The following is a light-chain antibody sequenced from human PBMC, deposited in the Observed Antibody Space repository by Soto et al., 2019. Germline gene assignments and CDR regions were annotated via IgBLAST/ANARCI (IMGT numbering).Light chain of an antibody. CDR3: HQYNDWPGT. CDR2: GGS. Sequence: EVVMTQSPVTLSVAPGEGTTLSCRASQSIKSDLAWYQQKPGQAPRLLIRGGSTRAAGIPHRFSGYGSGTEFTLTITSLQSEDFGVYYCHQYNDWPGTFGQGNKVEV. J-gene: IGKJ1*01. CDR1: QSIKSD. V-gene: IGKV3-15*01.